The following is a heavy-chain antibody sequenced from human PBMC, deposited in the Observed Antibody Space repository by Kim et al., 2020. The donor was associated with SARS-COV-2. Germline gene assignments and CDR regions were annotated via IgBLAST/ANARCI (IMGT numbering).Heavy chain of an antibody. V-gene: IGHV3-23*01. D-gene: IGHD2-8*02. Sequence: YADSVKGRFTISRDNSKNTLYLQMNSLRAEDTAVYYCAKDGYTRVLAVDYWGQGTLVTVSS. CDR3: AKDGYTRVLAVDY. J-gene: IGHJ4*02.